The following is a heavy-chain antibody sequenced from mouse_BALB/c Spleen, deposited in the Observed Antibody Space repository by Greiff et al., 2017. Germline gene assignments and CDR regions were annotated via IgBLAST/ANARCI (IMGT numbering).Heavy chain of an antibody. CDR2: IWAGGST. CDR1: GFSLTSYG. D-gene: IGHD2-2*01. V-gene: IGHV2-9*02. J-gene: IGHJ4*01. CDR3: ARDGGYNYYAMDY. Sequence: QVQLQQLGPGLVAPSQSLSITCTVSGFSLTSYGVHWVRQPPGKGLEWLGVIWAGGSTNYNSALMSRLSISKDNSKSQVFLKMNSLQTDDTAMYYCARDGGYNYYAMDYWGQGTSVTVSS.